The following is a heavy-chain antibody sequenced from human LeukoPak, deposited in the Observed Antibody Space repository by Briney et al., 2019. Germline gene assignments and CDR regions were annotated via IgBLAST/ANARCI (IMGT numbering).Heavy chain of an antibody. D-gene: IGHD3-16*01. J-gene: IGHJ4*02. CDR2: IKSKTDGGTT. CDR3: TTVVFAGGGI. CDR1: GLIVSNNY. Sequence: GGSLRLSCAASGLIVSNNYMNWVRLAPGKGLEWVGRIKSKTDGGTTDYAAPVKGRFTISRNDSKNTLYRQMNSLKTEDTAVYYCTTVVFAGGGIWGQGTLVTVSS. V-gene: IGHV3-15*01.